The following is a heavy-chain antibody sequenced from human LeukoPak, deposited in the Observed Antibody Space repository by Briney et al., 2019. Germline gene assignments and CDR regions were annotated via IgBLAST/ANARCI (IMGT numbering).Heavy chain of an antibody. V-gene: IGHV4-34*01. CDR2: INHSGST. J-gene: IGHJ4*02. CDR1: GGSFSGYY. CDR3: AGDSGYPGY. D-gene: IGHD5-12*01. Sequence: SETLSLTCAVYGGSFSGYYWSWIRQPPGKGLEWIGEINHSGSTSYNPSLKSRVTISVDTSKNQFSLKLSSVTAADTAVYYCAGDSGYPGYWGQGTLVTVSS.